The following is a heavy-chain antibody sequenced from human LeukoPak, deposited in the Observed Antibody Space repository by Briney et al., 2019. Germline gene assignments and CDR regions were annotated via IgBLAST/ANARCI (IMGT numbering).Heavy chain of an antibody. D-gene: IGHD6-19*01. J-gene: IGHJ4*02. CDR3: ARAKYGVAGLNDY. CDR2: IYYSGST. CDR1: GGSISSYY. Sequence: PSETLSLTCTVSGGSISSYYWSWLRQPPGKGLEWIGYIYYSGSTNYNPSLKSRVTISVDTSKNQFSLKLSSVTAADTAVYYCARAKYGVAGLNDYWGQGTLVTVSS. V-gene: IGHV4-59*01.